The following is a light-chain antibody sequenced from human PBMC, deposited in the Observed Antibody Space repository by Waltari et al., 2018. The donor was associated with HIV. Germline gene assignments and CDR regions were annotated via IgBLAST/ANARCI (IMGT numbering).Light chain of an antibody. CDR3: QQFNSYPFT. V-gene: IGKV1-13*02. J-gene: IGKJ3*01. CDR1: QGISSA. CDR2: DAS. Sequence: AIQLTQSPFSLSASVGERVTITCRASQGISSALAWYQQKPGKAPKLLIYDASTLESEVPSRFSGSGSGTDFTLTISSLQPDDFATYYCQQFNSYPFTFGPGTRVDIK.